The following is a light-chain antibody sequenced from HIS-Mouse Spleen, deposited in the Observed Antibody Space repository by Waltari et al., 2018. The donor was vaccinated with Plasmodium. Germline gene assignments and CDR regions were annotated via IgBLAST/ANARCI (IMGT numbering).Light chain of an antibody. CDR2: DFS. J-gene: IGLJ1*01. V-gene: IGLV2-11*01. CDR1: SSDVGGYNY. CDR3: CSYAGSYTYV. Sequence: QSALTQPRSVSGSPGPSVTISCTGTSSDVGGYNYVSWYQQHPGKAPKLRIYDFSKGPVGVTDRVSGTKAGNMACLTISGRQAEDEADYYCCSYAGSYTYVVGTGTKVTGL.